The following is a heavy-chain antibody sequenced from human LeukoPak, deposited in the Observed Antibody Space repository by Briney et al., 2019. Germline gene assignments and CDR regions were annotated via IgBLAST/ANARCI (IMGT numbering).Heavy chain of an antibody. Sequence: PSETLSLTCTVSGNSISSYYWSWIRQPAGKGLEWIGRIYTSGNTYYNPSLKSRVTTSVDTSKNQFSLKLTSVTAADTAVYYCARHPSGRMWLQQGGWFDPWGQGTLVTVSS. V-gene: IGHV4-4*07. CDR2: IYTSGNT. CDR1: GNSISSYY. CDR3: ARHPSGRMWLQQGGWFDP. J-gene: IGHJ5*02. D-gene: IGHD5-24*01.